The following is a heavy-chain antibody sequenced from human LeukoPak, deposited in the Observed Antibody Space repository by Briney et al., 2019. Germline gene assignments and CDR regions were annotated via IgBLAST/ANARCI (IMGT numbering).Heavy chain of an antibody. D-gene: IGHD2-2*03. CDR3: ARGLDRSKTGY. Sequence: GSLRLSCAASGFTFSSYWMSWVRQAPGKGLDWIGEISDNEGIKYSPSLKSRVTISVDTSKNQFSLKLTSVTAADTAVYYCARGLDRSKTGYWGQGSLVTVSS. CDR1: GFTFSSYW. J-gene: IGHJ4*02. CDR2: ISDNEGI. V-gene: IGHV4-34*01.